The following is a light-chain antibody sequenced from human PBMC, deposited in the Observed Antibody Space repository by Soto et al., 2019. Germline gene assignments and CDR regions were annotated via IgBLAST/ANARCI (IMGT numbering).Light chain of an antibody. CDR1: QSISQW. CDR3: QQYNDYSLA. Sequence: DVQMTQSPSTLSASVGDRVTITCRASQSISQWVAWYQHTPGKAPKLLIHKASILESGVPSRFSGSGSGTEFTLTISSLQPDDFATYYYQQYNDYSLAFGGGTKVEIK. CDR2: KAS. V-gene: IGKV1-5*03. J-gene: IGKJ4*01.